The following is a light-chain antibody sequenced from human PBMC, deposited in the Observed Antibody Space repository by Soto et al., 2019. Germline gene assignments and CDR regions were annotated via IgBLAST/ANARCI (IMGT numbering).Light chain of an antibody. CDR2: DAS. CDR3: QQYYRSCT. V-gene: IGKV1-5*01. J-gene: IGKJ2*02. CDR1: QSVTDW. Sequence: DIQLTQSPSTLSASVGDRVTSTCRASQSVTDWLAWYQQKPGKAPKLLIYDASSLQSGVPSRFSGSGSGTEFSLTINSLQPDDFATYYCQQYYRSCTFGQGTKVEIK.